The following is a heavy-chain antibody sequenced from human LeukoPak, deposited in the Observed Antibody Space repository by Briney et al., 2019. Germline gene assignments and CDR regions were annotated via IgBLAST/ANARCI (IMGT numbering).Heavy chain of an antibody. CDR3: AREPAYTYYDSAGGPFDY. Sequence: GGSLRLSCAASGFIFSTYAMNWVRQAPGKGLEWVPVIYSGGSTYYADSVKGRFTISRDNSKNTLYLQMNSLRAEDTAVFYCAREPAYTYYDSAGGPFDYWGQGTLVTVSP. CDR1: GFIFSTYA. J-gene: IGHJ4*02. V-gene: IGHV3-53*01. CDR2: IYSGGST. D-gene: IGHD3-22*01.